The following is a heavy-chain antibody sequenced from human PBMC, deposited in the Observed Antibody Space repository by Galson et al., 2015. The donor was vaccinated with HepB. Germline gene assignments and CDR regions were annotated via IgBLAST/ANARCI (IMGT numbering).Heavy chain of an antibody. CDR3: AKDAIRASLHMWYFHY. V-gene: IGHV3-23*01. Sequence: SLRLSCAASGFAFDNYAMTWVRQAPGKGPEWVSSITNTGSHTYYADSVRGRFTLSRDNSKNTVSLQMNSLTADDTAVYYCAKDAIRASLHMWYFHYWGPGALVAVSS. J-gene: IGHJ4*02. CDR2: ITNTGSHT. CDR1: GFAFDNYA. D-gene: IGHD2-15*01.